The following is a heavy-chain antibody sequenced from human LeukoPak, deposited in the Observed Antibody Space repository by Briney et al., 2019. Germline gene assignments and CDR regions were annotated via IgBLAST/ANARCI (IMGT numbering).Heavy chain of an antibody. J-gene: IGHJ4*02. D-gene: IGHD3-3*01. Sequence: PSETLSLTCAGYGVIFSGHYCTWIRQPPGKGLEWIGEINHSGRTNYNPSLKNRVTISIDTSKNQLSLKLTSVTAADTAVYYCARGGTYHDFLLTDYWGQGTLVTVSS. V-gene: IGHV4-34*01. CDR3: ARGGTYHDFLLTDY. CDR2: INHSGRT. CDR1: GVIFSGHY.